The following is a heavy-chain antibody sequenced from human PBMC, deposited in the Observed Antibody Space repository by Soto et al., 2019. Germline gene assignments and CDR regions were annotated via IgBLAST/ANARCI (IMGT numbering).Heavy chain of an antibody. D-gene: IGHD3-10*01. V-gene: IGHV3-23*01. CDR1: GLTFSGHW. Sequence: GGSLRLSCAASGLTFSGHWMTWVRQTPGEGLQWVSTLSGSGGTTYYADSWFTISRDNSKNTLYLQVNSLRADDTAVYYCAKEKRYGSGSINYYGMDVWGQGTTVTVSS. CDR3: AKEKRYGSGSINYYGMDV. CDR2: LSGSGGTT. J-gene: IGHJ6*02.